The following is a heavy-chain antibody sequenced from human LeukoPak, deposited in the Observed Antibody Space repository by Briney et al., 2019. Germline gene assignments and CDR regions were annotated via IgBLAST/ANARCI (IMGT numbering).Heavy chain of an antibody. CDR1: GFTFSNYA. CDR2: ISGTGGNT. Sequence: PGGSLRLSCAASGFTFSNYAMNWVRQAPGKGLEWVSAISGTGGNTYYADSVKGRFTISRDNAKNSLYLQMNSLRAEDTAVYYCARDLNWETYWGQGTLVSVSS. V-gene: IGHV3-23*01. D-gene: IGHD7-27*01. J-gene: IGHJ4*02. CDR3: ARDLNWETY.